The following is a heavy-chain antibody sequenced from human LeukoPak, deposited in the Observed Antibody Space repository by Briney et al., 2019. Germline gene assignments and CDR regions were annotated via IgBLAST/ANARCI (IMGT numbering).Heavy chain of an antibody. Sequence: GASVKVSCKASGYTFTNYYIHWVRQAPGQGLEWMGIINPSGGSTSYAQKFQGRVTMTRDTSTSTVYMELSSLRSEGTAVYYCARVGGAYDSNGGYWGQGTLVTVSS. CDR2: INPSGGST. J-gene: IGHJ4*02. CDR1: GYTFTNYY. V-gene: IGHV1-46*01. CDR3: ARVGGAYDSNGGY. D-gene: IGHD5-12*01.